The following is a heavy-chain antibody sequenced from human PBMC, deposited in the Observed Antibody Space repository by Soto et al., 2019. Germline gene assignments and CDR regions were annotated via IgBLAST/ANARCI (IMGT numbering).Heavy chain of an antibody. D-gene: IGHD3-10*01. V-gene: IGHV3-23*01. CDR1: GFTFSSYA. CDR2: ISGSGGST. Sequence: GGSLRLSCAASGFTFSSYAMSWVRQAPGKGLEWVSAISGSGGSTYYADSVKGRFTISRDNSKNTLYLQMNSLRAEDTAVYYCAKGGLIGLWFGELNYYYYGMDVWGQGTTVTVSS. J-gene: IGHJ6*02. CDR3: AKGGLIGLWFGELNYYYYGMDV.